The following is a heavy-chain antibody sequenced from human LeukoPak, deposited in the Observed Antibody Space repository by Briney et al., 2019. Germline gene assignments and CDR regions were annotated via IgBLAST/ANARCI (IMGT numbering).Heavy chain of an antibody. J-gene: IGHJ6*02. CDR1: GFTFSSYS. V-gene: IGHV3-23*01. D-gene: IGHD2-2*01. CDR3: AKSTAGVNYYYGMDV. CDR2: ISGSGGST. Sequence: GGSLRLSCAASGFTFSSYSMDWVRQAPGKGLEWVSTISGSGGSTYYADSVKGRSTISRDNSKNTLYLQMNSLRAEDTAVYYCAKSTAGVNYYYGMDVWGQGTTVTVSS.